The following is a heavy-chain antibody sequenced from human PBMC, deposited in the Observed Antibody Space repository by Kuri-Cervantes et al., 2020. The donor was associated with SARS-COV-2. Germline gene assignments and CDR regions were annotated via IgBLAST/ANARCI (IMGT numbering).Heavy chain of an antibody. CDR3: ARETSYDFPDY. J-gene: IGHJ4*02. CDR2: IYTSGST. Sequence: SETLSLTCIVSGGSISNHYWSWIRQPAGKGLEWIGRIYTSGSTNYNPSLKSRVTISVDTSKNQFSLKLSSVTAADTAVYYCARETSYDFPDYWGQGTLVTVSS. V-gene: IGHV4-4*07. D-gene: IGHD3-3*01. CDR1: GGSISNHY.